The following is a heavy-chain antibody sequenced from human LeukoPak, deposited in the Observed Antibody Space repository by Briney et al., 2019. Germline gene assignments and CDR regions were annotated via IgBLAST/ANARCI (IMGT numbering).Heavy chain of an antibody. V-gene: IGHV4-59*08. D-gene: IGHD3-10*01. CDR1: SDSISDYY. CDR3: ARVHYSSGSLSSWFDP. CDR2: ISYSGGV. Sequence: SETLSLTCTVSSDSISDYYWGWIRQPPGKGLEWIVYISYSGGVTYNPSLKPPVTISLDTSRNQFSLKLSSVTAADTAIYYCARVHYSSGSLSSWFDPWGRGTLVTVSS. J-gene: IGHJ5*02.